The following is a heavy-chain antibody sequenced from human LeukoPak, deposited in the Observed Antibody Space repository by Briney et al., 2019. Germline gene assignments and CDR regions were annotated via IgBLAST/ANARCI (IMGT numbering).Heavy chain of an antibody. CDR3: ARGRPDGYQEDLDS. CDR2: INSNGGRT. D-gene: IGHD5-24*01. J-gene: IGHJ4*02. Sequence: GGPLRLSCAASGFTFSSYAMHWVRQAPGKGLQYVSGINSNGGRTYYANSVEGRFIISRDNSKNTLYLQMGSLRAEDMAVYYCARGRPDGYQEDLDSWGQGSLVTVSS. V-gene: IGHV3-64*01. CDR1: GFTFSSYA.